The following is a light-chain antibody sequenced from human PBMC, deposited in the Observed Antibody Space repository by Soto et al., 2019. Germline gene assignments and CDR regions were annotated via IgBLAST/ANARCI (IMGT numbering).Light chain of an antibody. CDR2: EVS. CDR1: SSDVGGYNY. CDR3: SSYAGSNNLRVDV. J-gene: IGLJ1*01. V-gene: IGLV2-8*01. Sequence: QSVLTQPPSASGSPGQSVTISCTGTSSDVGGYNYVSWYQQHPGKAPKLMIYEVSKRPSGVPDRFSGSKSGNTASLTVSGLQAEDEADYYCSSYAGSNNLRVDVFGTGTKLTVL.